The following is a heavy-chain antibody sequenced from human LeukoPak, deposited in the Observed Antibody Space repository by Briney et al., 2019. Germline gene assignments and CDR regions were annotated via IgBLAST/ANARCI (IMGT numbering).Heavy chain of an antibody. J-gene: IGHJ3*01. CDR3: SAFYYQRIPKAV. D-gene: IGHD3-10*01. CDR1: GFAFRTYE. V-gene: IGHV3-48*03. CDR2: LSSSGSTT. Sequence: PGGSLRLSCAASGFAFRTYEMYRVRQGPGKGLEWISYLSSSGSTTDSADSVKGRFTISRDNAKNSLNLQMNSLSAEDTAFYHCSAFYYQRIPKAVWGQGTLVTVSS.